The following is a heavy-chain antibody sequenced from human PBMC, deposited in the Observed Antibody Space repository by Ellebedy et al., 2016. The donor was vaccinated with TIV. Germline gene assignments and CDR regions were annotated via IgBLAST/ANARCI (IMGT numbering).Heavy chain of an antibody. V-gene: IGHV1-69*13. CDR3: TKEVPGMGLDN. CDR2: VILVFGSS. Sequence: SVKVSXXASGGSFSSYSITWVRQAPGQGLEWMGGVILVFGSSKYAQKFQGRVTITADDSTSTAYMELSSLTSEDTAVYYCTKEVPGMGLDNWGQGTLVTVSS. D-gene: IGHD1-26*01. CDR1: GGSFSSYS. J-gene: IGHJ4*02.